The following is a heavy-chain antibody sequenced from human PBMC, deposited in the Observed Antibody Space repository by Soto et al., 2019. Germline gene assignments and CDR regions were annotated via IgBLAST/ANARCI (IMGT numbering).Heavy chain of an antibody. J-gene: IGHJ4*02. CDR2: IIPALGAA. V-gene: IGHV1-69*08. CDR1: GGTISTYV. Sequence: QVHLVQSGAEVKKPGSSVKVSCKTSGGTISTYVINWVRQAPGQGLEWMGRIIPALGAADYAQKFQDRLTITADKSTSTAYMELSSLRSDDTAVYYCARGGQQVVSFYYWGQGTLVAVSS. CDR3: ARGGQQVVSFYY. D-gene: IGHD6-6*01.